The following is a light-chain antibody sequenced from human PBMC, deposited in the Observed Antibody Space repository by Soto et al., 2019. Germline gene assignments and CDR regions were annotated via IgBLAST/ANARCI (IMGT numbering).Light chain of an antibody. J-gene: IGKJ2*01. CDR2: GAS. CDR1: QSVSSNS. Sequence: EIVLTQSPGTLSVSPGERATLSCRASQSVSSNSLVWYQQKPGQAPRLLIYGASIRATGIPDRFSGSGSGTDFTLTISRLEPEDFGVYYCPHYGSSPPMYTFGQGTKLEIK. CDR3: PHYGSSPPMYT. V-gene: IGKV3-20*01.